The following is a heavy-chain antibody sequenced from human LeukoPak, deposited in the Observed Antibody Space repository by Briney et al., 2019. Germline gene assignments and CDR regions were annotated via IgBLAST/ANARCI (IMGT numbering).Heavy chain of an antibody. V-gene: IGHV4-61*02. CDR3: ARARIDYADY. Sequence: SQTLSLTCTVSGGSISSGSYYWSWLRQPAGKGLEWIGRIYTSGSTNYNPSLKSRVTISVDTSKNQFSLKLSSVTAADTAVYYCARARIDYADYWGQGTLVTVSS. J-gene: IGHJ4*02. CDR2: IYTSGST. CDR1: GGSISSGSYY.